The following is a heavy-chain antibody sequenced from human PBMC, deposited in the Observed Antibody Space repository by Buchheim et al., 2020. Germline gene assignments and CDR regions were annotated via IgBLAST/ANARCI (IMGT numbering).Heavy chain of an antibody. Sequence: EVQLLESGGGLVQPGGSLRLSCAASGFTFSSYAMSWVRQAPGRGLVWVSAISGSGGSTYYADSVKGRFTISRDNSKNTLYLQMNRLRAEDTAVDYCAKALVVPAAMGYYYYGMDVWGQGTT. CDR1: GFTFSSYA. CDR3: AKALVVPAAMGYYYYGMDV. CDR2: ISGSGGST. J-gene: IGHJ6*02. V-gene: IGHV3-23*01. D-gene: IGHD2-2*01.